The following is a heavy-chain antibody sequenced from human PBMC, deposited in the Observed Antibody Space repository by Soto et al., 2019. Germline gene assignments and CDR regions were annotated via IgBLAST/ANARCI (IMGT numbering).Heavy chain of an antibody. CDR1: GGSVSSGSYY. CDR2: MYYSGST. V-gene: IGHV4-61*01. Sequence: QVQLQESGPGLVKPSETLSLTCTVSGGSVSSGSYYWSWIRQPPGKGLEWIGYMYYSGSTNYNPSLKSRVTISLDTSKNQFSLKLSSVTAADTAVYFCARTRDFWSGNDAFDFWGQGTMVTVSS. J-gene: IGHJ3*01. CDR3: ARTRDFWSGNDAFDF. D-gene: IGHD3-3*01.